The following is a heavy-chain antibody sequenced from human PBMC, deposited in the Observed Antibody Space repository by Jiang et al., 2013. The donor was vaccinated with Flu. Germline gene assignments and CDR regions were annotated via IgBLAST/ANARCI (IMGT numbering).Heavy chain of an antibody. CDR3: ARHYEVVDPRKAFDI. CDR1: GGSFSAHY. Sequence: LLKPSETLSLTCAVYGGSFSAHYWSWIRQPPGKGLEWVGETLSYWEHQLQSVPQESSHHISRHVQDQFSLKLSSVTAADTAVYYCARHYEVVDPRKAFDIWAKGQWSPSLQ. J-gene: IGHJ3*02. D-gene: IGHD2-15*01. V-gene: IGHV4-34*12. CDR2: TLSYWEH.